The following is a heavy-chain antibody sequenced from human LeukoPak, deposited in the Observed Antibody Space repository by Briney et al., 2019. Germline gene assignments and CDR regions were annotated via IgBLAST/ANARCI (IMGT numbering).Heavy chain of an antibody. D-gene: IGHD2/OR15-2a*01. Sequence: SETLSLTCTVSGGSISSYCWNWVRQPPGKGLELIGYIYYTGSTNYNPSLKSRVTISVDTSKNQFSLKLSSVTAADTAVYYCARVRFYAYGSYQKNFDPRGQGTLVTVSS. CDR2: IYYTGST. CDR3: ARVRFYAYGSYQKNFDP. CDR1: GGSISSYC. V-gene: IGHV4-59*01. J-gene: IGHJ5*02.